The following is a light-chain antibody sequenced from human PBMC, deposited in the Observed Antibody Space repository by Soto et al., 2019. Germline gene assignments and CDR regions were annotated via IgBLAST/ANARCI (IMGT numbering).Light chain of an antibody. V-gene: IGKV1-13*02. CDR1: QGISSA. J-gene: IGKJ3*01. CDR3: QRVNSYPLT. CDR2: AAS. Sequence: AIPLTQSPSSLSASVGDRVTITCRASQGISSALAWYQHKPGKAPKLLIYAASTLQSGVPSRFSGSGSGTDFTLTISSLQTEDVAAYYCQRVNSYPLTFGPGTNLDI.